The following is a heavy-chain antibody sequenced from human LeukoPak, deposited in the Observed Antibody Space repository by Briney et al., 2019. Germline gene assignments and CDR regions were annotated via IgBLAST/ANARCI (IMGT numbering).Heavy chain of an antibody. CDR3: ASLTTAEAFDI. V-gene: IGHV4-59*01. J-gene: IGHJ3*02. CDR2: IYVSGST. D-gene: IGHD3-22*01. Sequence: SETLSLTCTVSGGSISIYYWSWIRQPPGKGLEWIGYIYVSGSTDYNPSLKSRVAISVDTSKNRFSLKLSSVTAADTAVYYCASLTTAEAFDIWGQGTMVTVSS. CDR1: GGSISIYY.